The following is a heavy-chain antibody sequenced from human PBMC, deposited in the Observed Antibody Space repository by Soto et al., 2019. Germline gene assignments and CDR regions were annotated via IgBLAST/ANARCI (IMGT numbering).Heavy chain of an antibody. V-gene: IGHV1-69*13. D-gene: IGHD3-10*01. Sequence: ASVKVSCKASGGTFSSNGISWVRQAPGQGLEWMGGIIPIFGTANYAQKFQGRVTITADESTSTAYMELSSLRSEDTAVYYCARAMVRGVIMPTMYWFDPWGQGTLVTVSS. CDR1: GGTFSSNG. CDR3: ARAMVRGVIMPTMYWFDP. J-gene: IGHJ5*02. CDR2: IIPIFGTA.